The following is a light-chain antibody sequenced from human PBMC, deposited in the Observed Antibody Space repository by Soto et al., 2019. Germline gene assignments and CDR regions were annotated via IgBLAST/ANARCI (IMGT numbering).Light chain of an antibody. V-gene: IGLV2-11*01. CDR3: CSYAGSYTLYV. J-gene: IGLJ1*01. Sequence: QSALTQPRSVSGSPGQSVTISCTGTSSDVGGYNYVSWYQQHPGKAPKLMIYDVSKRPSGVPDRFSGSKSGNTPSLTISGLQAEDEADYYCCSYAGSYTLYVFGTGTKV. CDR1: SSDVGGYNY. CDR2: DVS.